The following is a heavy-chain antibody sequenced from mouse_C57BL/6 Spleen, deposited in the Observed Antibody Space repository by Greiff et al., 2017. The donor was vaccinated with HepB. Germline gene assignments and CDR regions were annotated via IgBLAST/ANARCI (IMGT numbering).Heavy chain of an antibody. Sequence: LVESGAELVRPGTSVKVSCKASGYAFTNYLIEWVKQRPGQGLEWIGVINPGSGGTNYNEKFKGKATLTADKSSSTAYMQLSSLTSEDSAVYFCARGDYGSRWFAYWGQGTLVTVSA. V-gene: IGHV1-54*01. CDR2: INPGSGGT. J-gene: IGHJ3*01. CDR3: ARGDYGSRWFAY. D-gene: IGHD1-1*01. CDR1: GYAFTNYL.